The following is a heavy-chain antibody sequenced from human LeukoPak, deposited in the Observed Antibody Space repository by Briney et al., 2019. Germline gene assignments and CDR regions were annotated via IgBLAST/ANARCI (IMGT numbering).Heavy chain of an antibody. D-gene: IGHD5-18*01. V-gene: IGHV1-69*13. Sequence: SVKVSCKASGGTFSSYAISWVRQAPGQGLEWMGGIIPIFGTANYAQKFQGRVTITADESTSTAYMELSSLRSEDTAVYYCAREGGDTAMAPFDYWGQGTLVTVSS. CDR1: GGTFSSYA. CDR3: AREGGDTAMAPFDY. CDR2: IIPIFGTA. J-gene: IGHJ4*02.